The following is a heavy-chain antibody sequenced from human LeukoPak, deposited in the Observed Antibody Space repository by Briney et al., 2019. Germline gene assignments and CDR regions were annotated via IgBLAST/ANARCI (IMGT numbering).Heavy chain of an antibody. CDR2: IYYSGST. J-gene: IGHJ4*02. CDR1: GGSISSSSYY. D-gene: IGHD6-19*01. Sequence: TSETLSLTCTVSGGSISSSSYYWGWIRQPPGKGLEWIGSIYYSGSTYYNPSLKSRVTISVDTSKNQFSLKLSSVTAADTAVYYCARHSSGWYYFDYWGQGTLVTASS. CDR3: ARHSSGWYYFDY. V-gene: IGHV4-39*01.